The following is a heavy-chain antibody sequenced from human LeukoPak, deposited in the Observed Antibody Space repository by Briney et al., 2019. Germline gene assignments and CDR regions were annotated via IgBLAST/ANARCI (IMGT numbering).Heavy chain of an antibody. Sequence: GASVKVSCKASGYTFTGYYMHWVRQAPGQGLEWMGWINPNSGGTNYAQKFQGWVTMTRDTSISTAYMELSSLRSEDTAVYYCARQAPEYYYDSSGYQDYWGQGTLVTVSS. CDR2: INPNSGGT. J-gene: IGHJ4*02. CDR1: GYTFTGYY. CDR3: ARQAPEYYYDSSGYQDY. D-gene: IGHD3-22*01. V-gene: IGHV1-2*04.